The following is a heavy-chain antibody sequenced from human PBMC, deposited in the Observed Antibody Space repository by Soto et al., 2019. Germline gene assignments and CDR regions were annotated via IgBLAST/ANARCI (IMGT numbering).Heavy chain of an antibody. J-gene: IGHJ4*02. V-gene: IGHV4-39*07. D-gene: IGHD2-2*01. Sequence: PSETLSLTCTVSGVSISSSSYYWGWIRQPPGKGLEWVGIIYYSASTYYNPSLKSRVTISVDTSKNQFSLKLSSVTAADTAVYYCVSFNDRLTPATVLHWGQGNLVPVSS. CDR3: VSFNDRLTPATVLH. CDR1: GVSISSSSYY. CDR2: IYYSAST.